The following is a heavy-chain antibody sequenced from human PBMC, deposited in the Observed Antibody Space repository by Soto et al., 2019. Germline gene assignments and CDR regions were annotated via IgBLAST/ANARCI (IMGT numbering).Heavy chain of an antibody. D-gene: IGHD3-22*01. V-gene: IGHV3-30*03. CDR3: ASHYYDSSYYFDY. CDR2: ISYDGSNK. CDR1: GFTFSSYG. J-gene: IGHJ4*02. Sequence: GGSLRLSCAASGFTFSSYGMHWVRQAPGKGLEWVAVISYDGSNKYYADSVKGRFTISRDNSKNTLYLQMNSLRAEDTAVYYCASHYYDSSYYFDYWGQGTTVTVSS.